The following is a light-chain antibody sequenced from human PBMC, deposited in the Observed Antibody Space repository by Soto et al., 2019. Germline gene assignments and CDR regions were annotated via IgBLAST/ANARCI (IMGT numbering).Light chain of an antibody. Sequence: QSVLTQPASVSGSPGQSITISCTGTSNDVGGYNYVSWFQQHPGKAPKLLIFEVSNRPSGVSHRFSGSKSGNTASLTISGLQAEDEADYYCSSFPSTSTFAFGSGTRSPS. V-gene: IGLV2-14*01. CDR2: EVS. CDR3: SSFPSTSTFA. J-gene: IGLJ1*01. CDR1: SNDVGGYNY.